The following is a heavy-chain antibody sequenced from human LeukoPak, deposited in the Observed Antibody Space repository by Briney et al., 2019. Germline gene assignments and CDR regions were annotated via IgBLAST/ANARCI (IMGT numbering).Heavy chain of an antibody. D-gene: IGHD4-17*01. Sequence: GASVKVSCKASGYTFTRYDINWVRQATGQGLEWMGWMNPNSGNTGYAQKFQGRVTMTRNTSISTAYMELSSLRSEDTAVYYCARTQRTLNYGDYGSDYWGQGTLVTVSS. CDR1: GYTFTRYD. J-gene: IGHJ4*02. V-gene: IGHV1-8*01. CDR3: ARTQRTLNYGDYGSDY. CDR2: MNPNSGNT.